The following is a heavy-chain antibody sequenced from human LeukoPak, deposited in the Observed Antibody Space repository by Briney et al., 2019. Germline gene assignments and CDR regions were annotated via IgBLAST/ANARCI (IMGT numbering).Heavy chain of an antibody. CDR1: GGSISTHF. J-gene: IGHJ4*02. Sequence: MSSETLSLTCTVSGGSISTHFWNWIRQPPGKGLEWIGYISYSGSTNYNPSLKSRVTILADTSKNQISLKLSSVTAADTAVYYCAGGGMSSYYDSGGFYPFWGQGTLVTVSS. D-gene: IGHD3-22*01. V-gene: IGHV4-59*11. CDR3: AGGGMSSYYDSGGFYPF. CDR2: ISYSGST.